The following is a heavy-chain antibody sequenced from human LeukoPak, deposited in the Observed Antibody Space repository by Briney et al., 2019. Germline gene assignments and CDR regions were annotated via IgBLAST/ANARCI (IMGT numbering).Heavy chain of an antibody. CDR2: ISGSGDST. V-gene: IGHV3-23*01. D-gene: IGHD1-26*01. Sequence: GGSLRLSCAASGFTFSSYAMNWVRQAPGKGLEWVSGISGSGDSTYYADSVRGRFTISRDNSKNTLYLQMNSLRAEDAAVYYCAKDLGRYRNNYFDYWGQGTLVTVSS. CDR1: GFTFSSYA. CDR3: AKDLGRYRNNYFDY. J-gene: IGHJ4*02.